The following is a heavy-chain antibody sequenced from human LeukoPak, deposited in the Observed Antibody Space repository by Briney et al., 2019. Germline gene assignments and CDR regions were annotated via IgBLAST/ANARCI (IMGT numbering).Heavy chain of an antibody. Sequence: ASVKVSCKASGYTFTSYYMHWVRQAPGQGLEWMGIINPSGGSTSYAQKFQGRGTMTRDTSTSTVYMELSSLRSEDTAVYYCASRIAAAGALLEYWGQGTLVTVSS. D-gene: IGHD6-13*01. CDR2: INPSGGST. V-gene: IGHV1-46*01. CDR1: GYTFTSYY. CDR3: ASRIAAAGALLEY. J-gene: IGHJ4*02.